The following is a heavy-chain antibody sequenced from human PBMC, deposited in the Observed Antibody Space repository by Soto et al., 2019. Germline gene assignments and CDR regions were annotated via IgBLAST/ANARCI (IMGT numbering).Heavy chain of an antibody. CDR3: AKRGETTSGHTNNPTYFDY. V-gene: IGHV3-30*18. Sequence: QVQLVESGGGVVQPGRSLRLSCAASGFTFSSFAMQWVRQAPGKGLEWVAVIAYDGSDEYYAGSVRGRFTISRDNSKSTLYLQMNSVRAEDTAVYYCAKRGETTSGHTNNPTYFDYWGQGTLVTVSS. D-gene: IGHD3-10*01. CDR1: GFTFSSFA. J-gene: IGHJ4*02. CDR2: IAYDGSDE.